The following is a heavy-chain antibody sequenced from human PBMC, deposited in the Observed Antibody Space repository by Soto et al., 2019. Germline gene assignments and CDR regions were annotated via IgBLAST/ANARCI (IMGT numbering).Heavy chain of an antibody. J-gene: IGHJ3*02. D-gene: IGHD3-10*01. V-gene: IGHV1-18*01. CDR1: GYTFTSYG. CDR2: ISAYNGNT. Sequence: ASVKVSCKASGYTFTSYGISWVRQAPGQGLEWMGWISAYNGNTNYAQKLQGRVTMTTDTSTSTAYMELRSLRSGDTAVYYCARDAPRITMVRGVIIASFPDAFDIWGQGTMVTVSS. CDR3: ARDAPRITMVRGVIIASFPDAFDI.